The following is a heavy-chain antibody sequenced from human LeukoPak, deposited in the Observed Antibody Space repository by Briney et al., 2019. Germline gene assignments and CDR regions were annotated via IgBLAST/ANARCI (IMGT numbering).Heavy chain of an antibody. CDR1: GFTFSSYA. Sequence: GGSLRLSCAASGFTFSSYAMHWVRQAPGKGLEWVSRIHNDGSSISYADSVNGRFTISRDNAKNTLFLQMNSLRVEDTAVYYCARAQWLANDVFDIWGQGTMVTVSS. CDR2: IHNDGSSI. V-gene: IGHV3-74*01. CDR3: ARAQWLANDVFDI. J-gene: IGHJ3*02. D-gene: IGHD6-19*01.